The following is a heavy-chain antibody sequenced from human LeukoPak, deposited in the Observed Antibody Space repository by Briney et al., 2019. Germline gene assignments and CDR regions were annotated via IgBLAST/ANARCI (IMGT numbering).Heavy chain of an antibody. Sequence: GASVTVSCKSSGGTFSSYAISWVRQPPGQGLEWMGGIIPIFGTANYAQKFQGRVTITADESTSTAYMELSSLRSEDTAVYYCARDLGYYYDSSARTAFDYWGQGTLVTVSS. D-gene: IGHD3-22*01. CDR1: GGTFSSYA. V-gene: IGHV1-69*13. CDR2: IIPIFGTA. J-gene: IGHJ4*02. CDR3: ARDLGYYYDSSARTAFDY.